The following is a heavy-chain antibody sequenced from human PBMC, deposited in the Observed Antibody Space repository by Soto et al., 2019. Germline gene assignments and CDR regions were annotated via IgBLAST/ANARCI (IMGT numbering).Heavy chain of an antibody. V-gene: IGHV3-48*03. CDR2: SSSSGGSI. J-gene: IGHJ5*02. CDR1: GFTFNSHE. CDR3: ARSWGLYCSSSRCYSPWFDP. Sequence: EVQLVESGGGLVQPGGSLRLSCAGSGFTFNSHEMTWVRQAPGKGLEGISSSSSSGGSIYYADSVRGRFTVSRDNAKNSLYLQMISLRAEDTAVYYCARSWGLYCSSSRCYSPWFDPWGRGTLVTVSS. D-gene: IGHD2-2*02.